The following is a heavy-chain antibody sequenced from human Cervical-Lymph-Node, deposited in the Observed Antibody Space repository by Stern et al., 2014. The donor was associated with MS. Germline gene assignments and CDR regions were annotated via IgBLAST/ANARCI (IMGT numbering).Heavy chain of an antibody. J-gene: IGHJ6*02. D-gene: IGHD5-18*01. CDR1: GFSFSNYW. CDR3: ARSPWSGYIQDV. V-gene: IGHV3-74*02. Sequence: EVQLLESGGGLVQPGGSLRLSCVASGFSFSNYWMHWVRQTPGKGLMWVSRINSDATTTTYADSVKGRFTISRDDAKNTVYLQMNSLRAEDTAVYYCARSPWSGYIQDVWGQGTTVTVSS. CDR2: INSDATTT.